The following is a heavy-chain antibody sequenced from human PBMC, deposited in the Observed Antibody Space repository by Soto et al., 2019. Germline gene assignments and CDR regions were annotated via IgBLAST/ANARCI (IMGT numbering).Heavy chain of an antibody. CDR3: ARAPEEDYDFWSGAFFINNWFDP. CDR2: INPSGGST. CDR1: GYTFTSYY. Sequence: ASVKVSCKASGYTFTSYYMHWVRQAPGQGLEWMGIINPSGGSTSYAQKFQGRVTMTRDTSTSTVYMELSSLRSEDTAAYYCARAPEEDYDFWSGAFFINNWFDPWGQGTLVTVSS. V-gene: IGHV1-46*01. J-gene: IGHJ5*02. D-gene: IGHD3-3*01.